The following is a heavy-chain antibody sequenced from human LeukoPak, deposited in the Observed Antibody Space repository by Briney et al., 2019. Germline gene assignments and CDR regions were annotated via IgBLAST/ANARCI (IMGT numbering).Heavy chain of an antibody. D-gene: IGHD6-6*01. V-gene: IGHV4-4*09. CDR2: IYSSGTT. Sequence: SETLSLTCTVSGASISSDYWSWLRQPPGRRPEWIGYIYSSGTTKYNPSLQSRVTISIDTSKNQFSLKLTSMTAADTAVYFCSRLLPSRPDFYFDYWGQGTLVTVSS. CDR3: SRLLPSRPDFYFDY. CDR1: GASISSDY. J-gene: IGHJ4*02.